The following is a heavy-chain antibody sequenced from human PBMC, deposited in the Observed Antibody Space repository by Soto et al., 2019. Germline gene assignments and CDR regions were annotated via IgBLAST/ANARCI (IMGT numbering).Heavy chain of an antibody. Sequence: QVQLVQSGAEVKNPGASVTVSCKASGERFTTYGISWVRQAPGQGLEWMGWISTYNTNTKYEPKFQGRLLLTTDTSTTTAHMELRSLRPDDTAVYYCARWAGQVRDYGGPFDYWGQGTLVTVSS. CDR3: ARWAGQVRDYGGPFDY. D-gene: IGHD4-17*01. V-gene: IGHV1-18*04. CDR1: GERFTTYG. CDR2: ISTYNTNT. J-gene: IGHJ4*02.